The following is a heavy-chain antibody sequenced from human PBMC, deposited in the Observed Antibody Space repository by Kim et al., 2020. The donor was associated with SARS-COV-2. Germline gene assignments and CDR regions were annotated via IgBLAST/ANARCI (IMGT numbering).Heavy chain of an antibody. Sequence: GGSLRLSCAASGFTFSSYSMNWVRQAPGKGLEWVSSISSSSSYIYYADSVKGRFTISRDNAKNSLYLQMNSLRAEDTAVYYCARERKVLFGGWLDDYYYYCMDVWGQGTTVTVSS. CDR1: GFTFSSYS. V-gene: IGHV3-21*01. CDR3: ARERKVLFGGWLDDYYYYCMDV. J-gene: IGHJ6*02. D-gene: IGHD6-19*01. CDR2: ISSSSSYI.